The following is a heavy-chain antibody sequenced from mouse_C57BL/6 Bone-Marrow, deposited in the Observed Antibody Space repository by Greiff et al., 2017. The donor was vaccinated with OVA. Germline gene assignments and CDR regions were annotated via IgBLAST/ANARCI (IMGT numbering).Heavy chain of an antibody. V-gene: IGHV14-4*01. J-gene: IGHJ3*01. Sequence: VQLQQSGAELVRPGASVKLSCTASGFNIKDDYMHWVKQRPEQGLEWIGWIDPENGDTEYASKFQGKATITADTSSNTAYLQLSSLTSEDTAVYYGTIWWLLPWFAYWGQGTLVTVAA. CDR2: IDPENGDT. CDR3: TIWWLLPWFAY. CDR1: GFNIKDDY. D-gene: IGHD2-3*01.